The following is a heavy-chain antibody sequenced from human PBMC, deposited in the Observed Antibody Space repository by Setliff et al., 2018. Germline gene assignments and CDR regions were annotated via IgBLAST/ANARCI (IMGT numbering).Heavy chain of an antibody. V-gene: IGHV3-48*01. CDR1: GFTFSSYS. CDR3: ARGMVRGVSSRWYFDL. CDR2: ISSSSSTI. J-gene: IGHJ2*01. Sequence: PGGSLRLSCAASGFTFSSYSMNWVRQAPGKGLEWVSYISSSSSTIYYADSVKGRFTISRDNAKNSLYLQMNSLRAEDTAVYYCARGMVRGVSSRWYFDLWGRGTLVTVSS. D-gene: IGHD3-10*01.